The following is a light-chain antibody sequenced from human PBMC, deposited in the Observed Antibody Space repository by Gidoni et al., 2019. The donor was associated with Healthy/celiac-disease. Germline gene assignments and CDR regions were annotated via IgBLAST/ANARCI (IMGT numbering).Light chain of an antibody. CDR1: QGISSY. CDR3: QQLNSYTRIFT. J-gene: IGKJ3*01. V-gene: IGKV1-9*01. CDR2: AAS. Sequence: DIQLTQPPSFLSASVGDRVTITCRASQGISSYLAWYQQKPGKAPKLLIYAASTLQSGVPSRFSGSGSGKEFTLTISSMQPEDFATYYCQQLNSYTRIFTFGPGTKVEIK.